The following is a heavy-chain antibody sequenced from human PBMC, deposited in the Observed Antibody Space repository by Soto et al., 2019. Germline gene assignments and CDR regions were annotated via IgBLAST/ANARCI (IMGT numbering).Heavy chain of an antibody. J-gene: IGHJ4*02. CDR2: IYPSDSYT. CDR3: ATHTAMPFY. Sequence: PGESLKISCKGSGYSITSYWIVWVRQMPGKGLEWMGIIYPSDSYTNYSPSFQGHVTISADKSISTAYLQWSSLKASDTAMYYCATHTAMPFYWGQGTLVTVSS. D-gene: IGHD5-18*01. V-gene: IGHV5-10-1*01. CDR1: GYSITSYW.